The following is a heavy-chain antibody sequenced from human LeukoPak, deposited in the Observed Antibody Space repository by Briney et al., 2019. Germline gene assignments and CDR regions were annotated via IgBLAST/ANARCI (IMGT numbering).Heavy chain of an antibody. D-gene: IGHD2-15*01. Sequence: GESLKISCKGSGYSFANYWIGWVRQMPGKGLEWMGIIYPGDSDTRYSPSFQGQVTISADKSISTAYLQWSSLKASDTAMYYCARFEWVAAISWFDPWGQGTLVTVSS. CDR2: IYPGDSDT. V-gene: IGHV5-51*01. CDR1: GYSFANYW. CDR3: ARFEWVAAISWFDP. J-gene: IGHJ5*02.